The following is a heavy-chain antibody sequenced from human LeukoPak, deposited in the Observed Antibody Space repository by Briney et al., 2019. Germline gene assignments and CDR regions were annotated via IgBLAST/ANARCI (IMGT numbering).Heavy chain of an antibody. V-gene: IGHV4-30-2*01. CDR1: GGSISSGGYY. CDR2: IYHSGST. CDR3: ARDPPHCSSTSCHSF. D-gene: IGHD2-2*01. J-gene: IGHJ4*02. Sequence: PSETLPLTCTVSGGSISSGGYYWSWIRQPPGKGLEWIGYIYHSGSTYYNPSLKSRVTISVDRSKNQFSLKLSSVTAADTAVYYCARDPPHCSSTSCHSFWGQGTLVTVSS.